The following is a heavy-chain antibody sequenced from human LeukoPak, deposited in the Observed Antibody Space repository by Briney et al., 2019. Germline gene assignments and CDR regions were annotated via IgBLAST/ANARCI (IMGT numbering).Heavy chain of an antibody. D-gene: IGHD3-10*01. V-gene: IGHV3-7*03. Sequence: GGSLRLSCAASGFTLSSYWVSWVRPAPGKGLEWVANIKEDGSEKYYVDSVKGRFTISRDNAKNSLYLHMNSLTAEDTAMYYCARDWVAGVPFDAFDIWGQGTMVSVSS. J-gene: IGHJ3*02. CDR2: IKEDGSEK. CDR3: ARDWVAGVPFDAFDI. CDR1: GFTLSSYW.